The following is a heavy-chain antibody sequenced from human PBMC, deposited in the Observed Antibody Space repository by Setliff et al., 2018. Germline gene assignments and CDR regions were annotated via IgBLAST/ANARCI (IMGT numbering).Heavy chain of an antibody. CDR1: GYIFSAYH. J-gene: IGHJ6*03. CDR3: AGAPSGTGFYHFFSYMDV. Sequence: PSVKVSCKASGYIFSAYHVHWVRQAPGQGPEWVGCIRPLRGDTKSARKFQGRLTMTGDASINTAFMELTGLTSDDTAVYYCAGAPSGTGFYHFFSYMDVWGKGTTVTVSS. CDR2: IRPLRGDT. D-gene: IGHD1-7*01. V-gene: IGHV1-2*02.